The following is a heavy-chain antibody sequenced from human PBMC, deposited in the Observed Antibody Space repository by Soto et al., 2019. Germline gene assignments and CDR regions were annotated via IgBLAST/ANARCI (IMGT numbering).Heavy chain of an antibody. J-gene: IGHJ4*02. D-gene: IGHD4-17*01. CDR3: ARTYGDYVFDY. CDR1: GGSISSYY. Sequence: ASETLSLTCTVSGGSISSYYWSWIRQPPGKGLEWIGSIYYSGSTNYSPSLKSRVTISVDTSKNQFSLKLSSVTAADTAVYYCARTYGDYVFDYWGQGTLVTVSS. CDR2: IYYSGST. V-gene: IGHV4-59*01.